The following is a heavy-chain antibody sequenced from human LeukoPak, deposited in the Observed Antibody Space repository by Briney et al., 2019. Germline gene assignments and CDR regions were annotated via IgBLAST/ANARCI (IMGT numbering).Heavy chain of an antibody. V-gene: IGHV4-39*07. D-gene: IGHD2-8*01. CDR1: GGSISSSDYY. CDR3: ARENYCTNGVCWAFDP. J-gene: IGHJ5*02. CDR2: IYYTGST. Sequence: SETLSLTCTVSGGSISSSDYYWGWIRQPPGKGLEWIGNIYYTGSTSYNSSLKSRVTISIDTSKNQFSLQLSSITAADTAVYFCARENYCTNGVCWAFDPWGQGTLVTVSS.